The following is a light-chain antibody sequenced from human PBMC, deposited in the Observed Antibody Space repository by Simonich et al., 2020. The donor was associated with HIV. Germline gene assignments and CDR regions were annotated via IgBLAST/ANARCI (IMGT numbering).Light chain of an antibody. CDR3: QQYNDWPT. V-gene: IGKV3-15*01. J-gene: IGKJ4*01. CDR1: QSVNSH. Sequence: EIVMTQSPATLSVSPGERATLSCRASQSVNSHLAWYQQKPGLPPRLLIYGASTRANGIPARFSGSGSGTEFTLTISSMQSEDFAVYSCQQYNDWPTFGGGTKVEIK. CDR2: GAS.